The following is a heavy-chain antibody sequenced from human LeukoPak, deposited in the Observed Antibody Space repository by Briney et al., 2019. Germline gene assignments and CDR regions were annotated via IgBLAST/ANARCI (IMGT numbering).Heavy chain of an antibody. CDR2: IYYSGST. Sequence: SETLSLTCTVSGGSISTYYWSWTRQPPGKGLEWIGYIYYSGSTNYNPSLKSRVTISVDTSKNQISLKLNSVTAADTAVYYCARGSGWYYYWGQGTLVAVSS. J-gene: IGHJ4*02. D-gene: IGHD6-19*01. CDR3: ARGSGWYYY. V-gene: IGHV4-59*01. CDR1: GGSISTYY.